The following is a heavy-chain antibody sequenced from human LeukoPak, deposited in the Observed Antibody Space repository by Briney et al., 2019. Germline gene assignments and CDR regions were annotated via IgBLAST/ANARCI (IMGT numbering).Heavy chain of an antibody. CDR1: GYTFTSYD. V-gene: IGHV1-8*01. CDR2: MNPNSGNT. D-gene: IGHD2-21*02. J-gene: IGHJ4*02. Sequence: ASVKVSCKASGYTFTSYDINWVRHATGQGLEWMGWMNPNSGNTGYAQKFQGRVTMTRNTSISTAYMELSSLRSEDTAVYYCAKDWRDESKCHGDCLDYWGQGTLVTVSS. CDR3: AKDWRDESKCHGDCLDY.